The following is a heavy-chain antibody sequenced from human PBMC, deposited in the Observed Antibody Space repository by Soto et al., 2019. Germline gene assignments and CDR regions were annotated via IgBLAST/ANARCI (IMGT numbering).Heavy chain of an antibody. CDR3: ARATTVTTASAFDI. D-gene: IGHD4-17*01. V-gene: IGHV1-18*01. Sequence: GASVKVSCKASGYMFTGHGITRVRQAPGQGLEWMGWISPYNGNTNYAQRFQDRVTMTTDTSTSTAYMELRSLRSDDTAVYYCARATTVTTASAFDIWGQGTMVTVS. CDR2: ISPYNGNT. CDR1: GYMFTGHG. J-gene: IGHJ3*02.